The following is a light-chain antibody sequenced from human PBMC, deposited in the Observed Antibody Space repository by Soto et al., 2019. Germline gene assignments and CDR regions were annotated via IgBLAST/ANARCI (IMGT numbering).Light chain of an antibody. Sequence: QSVLTQPPSVSVAPGQRVTISCTGSSSNIGAGIDVHWYQKFPGTAPKLLIYANTNRPSGVPDRFSGSKSGTSASLAITGLQAEDEADYYCQSYDNSLSGPVFGGGTKLTVL. V-gene: IGLV1-40*01. CDR1: SSNIGAGID. CDR3: QSYDNSLSGPV. CDR2: ANT. J-gene: IGLJ2*01.